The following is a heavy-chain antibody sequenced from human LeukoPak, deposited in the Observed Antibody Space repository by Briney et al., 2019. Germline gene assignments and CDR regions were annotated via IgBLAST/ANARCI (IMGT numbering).Heavy chain of an antibody. V-gene: IGHV4-34*01. J-gene: IGHJ4*02. CDR1: GGSFSGYY. Sequence: SETLSLTCAVYGGSFSGYYWSWIRQPQGKGLEWIGEINHSGSTNYNPSLKSRVTISVDTSKNQFSLKLSSVTAADTAVYYCARRGSAAADYWGQGTLVTVSS. D-gene: IGHD6-25*01. CDR3: ARRGSAAADY. CDR2: INHSGST.